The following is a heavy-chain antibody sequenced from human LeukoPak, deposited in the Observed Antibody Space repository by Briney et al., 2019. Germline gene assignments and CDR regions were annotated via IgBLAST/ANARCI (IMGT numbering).Heavy chain of an antibody. J-gene: IGHJ6*02. CDR1: GGSISSYY. V-gene: IGHV4-59*01. CDR3: ARVGYYYYYGMDV. CDR2: IYYSGST. Sequence: ASETLSLTCTVSGGSISSYYWSWIRQPPGKGLEWIGYIYYSGSTNHNPSLKSRVTISVDTSKNQFSLKLSSVTAADTAVYYCARVGYYYYYGMDVWGQGTTVTVSS.